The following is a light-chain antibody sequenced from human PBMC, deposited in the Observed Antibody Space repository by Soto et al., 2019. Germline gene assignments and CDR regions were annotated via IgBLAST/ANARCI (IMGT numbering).Light chain of an antibody. Sequence: IVLTQSPGTLSLSPGERATLSCRASQSVGRRYLAWYQQKPGQAPMLLIYETSERASDIPDRFSGSGSGTDFTLTISRLVPEDFAVYYCQYQGTFGGGTKVEIK. CDR3: QYQGT. CDR2: ETS. J-gene: IGKJ4*01. V-gene: IGKV3-20*01. CDR1: QSVGRRY.